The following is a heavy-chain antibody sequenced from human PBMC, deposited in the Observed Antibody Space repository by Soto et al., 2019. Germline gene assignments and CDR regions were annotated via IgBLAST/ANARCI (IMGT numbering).Heavy chain of an antibody. CDR2: IYYSGST. V-gene: IGHV4-39*01. D-gene: IGHD6-13*01. CDR3: ARGDSGQQLEEYYFDY. J-gene: IGHJ4*02. CDR1: GGSISSSSYY. Sequence: QLQLQESGPGLVKPSETLSLTCTVSGGSISSSSYYWGWIRQPPGKGLEWIGSIYYSGSTYYNPSLKSRVTISVDTSKNQFSLKLSSVTAADTAVYYCARGDSGQQLEEYYFDYWGQGTLVTVSS.